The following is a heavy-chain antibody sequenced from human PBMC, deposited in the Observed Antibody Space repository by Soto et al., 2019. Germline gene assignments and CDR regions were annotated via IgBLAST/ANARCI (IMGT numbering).Heavy chain of an antibody. Sequence: GGSLRLSCAASGFTFSNAWMSWVRQAPGKGLEWVGRIKGKTDGGTTDYAAPVKGRFTISRDDSKNTLYLQMNSLKTEDTAVYYCTTEAYYDFWSVGNYFDYWGQGTLVTVSS. J-gene: IGHJ4*02. D-gene: IGHD3-3*01. V-gene: IGHV3-15*01. CDR3: TTEAYYDFWSVGNYFDY. CDR1: GFTFSNAW. CDR2: IKGKTDGGTT.